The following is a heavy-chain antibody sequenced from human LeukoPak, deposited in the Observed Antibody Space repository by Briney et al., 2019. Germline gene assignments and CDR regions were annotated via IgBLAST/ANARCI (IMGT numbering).Heavy chain of an antibody. D-gene: IGHD5-18*01. CDR3: AREGYSYGQPVDY. CDR2: ISSSSSYI. V-gene: IGHV3-21*01. J-gene: IGHJ4*02. Sequence: GGSLRLSCAASGFTFSSYSMNWVRQAPGKGLEWGSSISSSSSYIYYADSVKGRFTISRDNAKNSLYLQMNSLRAEDTAVYYCAREGYSYGQPVDYWGQGTLVTVSS. CDR1: GFTFSSYS.